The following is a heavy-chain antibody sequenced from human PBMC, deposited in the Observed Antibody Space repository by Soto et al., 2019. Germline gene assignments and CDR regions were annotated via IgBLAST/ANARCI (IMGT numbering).Heavy chain of an antibody. CDR3: ARVGGSGPVVVAPTYYYYYGMDV. Sequence: SQTLSLTCAISGDSVSSNSAAWDWIRQSPSRGLEWLGRTYYRSKWYNDYAVSVKSRITINPDTSKNQFSLQLNSVTPEDTAVYYCARVGGSGPVVVAPTYYYYYGMDVWGQGTTVTVSS. J-gene: IGHJ6*02. CDR1: GDSVSSNSAA. D-gene: IGHD2-15*01. CDR2: TYYRSKWYN. V-gene: IGHV6-1*01.